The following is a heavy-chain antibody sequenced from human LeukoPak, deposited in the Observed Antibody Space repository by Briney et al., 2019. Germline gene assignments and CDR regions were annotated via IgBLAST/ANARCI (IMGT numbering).Heavy chain of an antibody. J-gene: IGHJ4*02. CDR2: ISAYNGNT. CDR3: AREGGYCSSTSCQYYFDY. V-gene: IGHV1-18*01. CDR1: GGTFSSYA. D-gene: IGHD2-2*01. Sequence: ASVKVSCKASGGTFSSYAISWVRQAPGQGLEWMGWISAYNGNTNYAQKLQGRVTMTTDTSTSTAYMELRSLRSDDTAVYYCAREGGYCSSTSCQYYFDYWGQGTLVTVSS.